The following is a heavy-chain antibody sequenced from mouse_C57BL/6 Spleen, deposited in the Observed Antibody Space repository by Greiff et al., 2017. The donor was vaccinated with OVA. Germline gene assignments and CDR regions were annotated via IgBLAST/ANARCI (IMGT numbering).Heavy chain of an antibody. CDR1: GYTFTDYE. Sequence: VQGVESGAELVRPGASVTLSCKASGYTFTDYEMHWVKQTPVHGLEWIGAIDPETGGTAYNQKFKGKAILTADKSSSTAYMELRSLTSEDSAVYYCTRSDDGYYVWFAYWGQGTLVTVSA. J-gene: IGHJ3*01. CDR3: TRSDDGYYVWFAY. CDR2: IDPETGGT. D-gene: IGHD2-3*01. V-gene: IGHV1-15*01.